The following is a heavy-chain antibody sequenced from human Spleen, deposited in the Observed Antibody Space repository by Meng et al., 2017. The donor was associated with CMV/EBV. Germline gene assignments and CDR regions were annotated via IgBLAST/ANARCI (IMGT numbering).Heavy chain of an antibody. CDR2: MNSNSGTT. V-gene: IGHV1-8*01. D-gene: IGHD2-8*01. J-gene: IGHJ5*02. CDR3: ARGQGYCTITTCADWFDP. Sequence: QVQQAQSGAEVKKPGPSVKCSFKASGITFSNYDINWVRQAPGQGLAWMGWMNSNSGTTASAQKFPGRVTMTWNTSIRTAYMELSRLRSEDTAVYYCARGQGYCTITTCADWFDPWGQGTLVTVSS. CDR1: GITFSNYD.